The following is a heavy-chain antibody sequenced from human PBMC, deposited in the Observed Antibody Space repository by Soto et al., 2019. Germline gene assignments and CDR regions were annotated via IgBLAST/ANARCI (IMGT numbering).Heavy chain of an antibody. CDR1: GFTFTNYG. D-gene: IGHD6-19*01. CDR3: TREDSIIIPAVADF. Sequence: GGSLRLSCAVSGFTFTNYGFNWVRQAPGKGLEWVSSVSKSDYTYYSDSVKGRFTISRDNAKNSVSLQMNNLRAEDTAVYYCTREDSIIIPAVADFWGKGTLVTVS. J-gene: IGHJ4*02. V-gene: IGHV3-21*01. CDR2: VSKSDYT.